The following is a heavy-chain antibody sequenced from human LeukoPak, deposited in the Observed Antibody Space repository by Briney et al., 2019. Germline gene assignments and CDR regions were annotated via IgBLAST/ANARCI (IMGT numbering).Heavy chain of an antibody. Sequence: MPSETLSLTCTVSGGSISSYYWSWIRQPAGKGLEWIGRIYTSGSTNYNPSLKSQVTMSVDTSKNQFSLKLSSVAAADTAVYYCATEDYDFWSGPLIFQHWGQGTLVTVSS. CDR1: GGSISSYY. V-gene: IGHV4-4*07. CDR2: IYTSGST. J-gene: IGHJ1*01. CDR3: ATEDYDFWSGPLIFQH. D-gene: IGHD3-3*01.